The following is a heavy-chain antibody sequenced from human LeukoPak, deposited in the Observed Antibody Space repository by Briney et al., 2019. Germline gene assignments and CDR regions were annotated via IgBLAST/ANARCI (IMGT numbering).Heavy chain of an antibody. V-gene: IGHV4-4*07. CDR1: GGSISGAY. J-gene: IGHJ4*02. Sequence: SETLSLTCTVSGGSISGAYWSWIRQPAGKGLEWIGRILSSGNSSYNPSLKSRVTMSVDTSKNQFSLKLSSVTAADTAVYYCARDPNSALWGQGTLVTASS. D-gene: IGHD4-23*01. CDR3: ARDPNSAL. CDR2: ILSSGNS.